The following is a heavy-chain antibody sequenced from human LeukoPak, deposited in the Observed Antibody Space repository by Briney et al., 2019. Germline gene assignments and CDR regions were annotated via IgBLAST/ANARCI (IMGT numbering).Heavy chain of an antibody. D-gene: IGHD6-6*01. V-gene: IGHV1-46*03. CDR1: GYTFTSYY. J-gene: IGHJ4*02. CDR2: NNPSGGRT. CDR3: AREEVMGQLDVDH. Sequence: ASVKVSCKASGYTFTSYYMHGVRQAPGQGRAWMGLNNPSGGRTNYTQRFQGRVTMTRDTSTSTVYIELRSLRSEDTALYYCAREEVMGQLDVDHWGQGPLVTVSS.